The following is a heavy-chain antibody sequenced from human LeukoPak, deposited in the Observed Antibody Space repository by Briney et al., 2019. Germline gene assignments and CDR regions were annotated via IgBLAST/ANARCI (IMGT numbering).Heavy chain of an antibody. CDR1: GGSFSGYY. CDR2: IYYRGSI. J-gene: IGHJ4*02. V-gene: IGHV4-59*01. CDR3: ARGANWVFDS. D-gene: IGHD7-27*01. Sequence: SETLSLTCAVYGGSFSGYYWSWIRQPPGKGLEWIGYIYYRGSINYNPSLKSRVTISVDTSKNQFSLKLSSVTAADRAVYYCARGANWVFDSWGQGTLVTVSS.